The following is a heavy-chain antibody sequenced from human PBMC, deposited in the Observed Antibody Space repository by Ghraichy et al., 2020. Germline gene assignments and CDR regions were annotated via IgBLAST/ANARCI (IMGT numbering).Heavy chain of an antibody. Sequence: GESLNISCAAYGFTFSSYSMNWVRRAPGKGLEWVSSISSNSNYIYYTDSVKGRLTISRDNANNSLYLQMNSLTVEDTAVYYCARGAPNSYGRQNWFDPWGQGALVTVSS. CDR2: ISSNSNYI. V-gene: IGHV3-21*01. D-gene: IGHD5-18*01. CDR1: GFTFSSYS. J-gene: IGHJ5*02. CDR3: ARGAPNSYGRQNWFDP.